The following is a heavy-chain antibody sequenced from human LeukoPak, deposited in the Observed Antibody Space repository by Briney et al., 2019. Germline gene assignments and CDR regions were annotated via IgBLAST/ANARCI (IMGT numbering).Heavy chain of an antibody. Sequence: SETLSLTCTVSGGSISSSPYYWGWLRQPPGKGLEWIGNIHYSGSSYYNPSLKSRVTISVDASKNQFSLKLSSVTAADTAIYYCARQDRRNEPSDSWGQGTLVTVSS. D-gene: IGHD1-14*01. CDR1: GGSISSSPYY. V-gene: IGHV4-39*01. CDR3: ARQDRRNEPSDS. CDR2: IHYSGSS. J-gene: IGHJ5*01.